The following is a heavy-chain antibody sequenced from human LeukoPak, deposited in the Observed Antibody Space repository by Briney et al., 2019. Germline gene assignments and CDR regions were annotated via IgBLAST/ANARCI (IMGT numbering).Heavy chain of an antibody. CDR2: ISGSGGGT. CDR3: AKGTYYDILTGYFLDY. D-gene: IGHD3-9*01. V-gene: IGHV3-23*01. J-gene: IGHJ4*02. CDR1: GFTLSSYA. Sequence: PGGSLRLSCAASGFTLSSYAMSWVRQAPGKGLEWVSAISGSGGGTYYADSVKGRFTISRDNSKNSLYLQMNSLRAEDTAVYYRAKGTYYDILTGYFLDYWGQGTLVTVSS.